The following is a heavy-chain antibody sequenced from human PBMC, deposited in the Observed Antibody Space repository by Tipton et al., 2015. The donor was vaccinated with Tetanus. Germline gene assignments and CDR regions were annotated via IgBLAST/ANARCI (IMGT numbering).Heavy chain of an antibody. J-gene: IGHJ4*02. CDR1: GFTFGRFG. D-gene: IGHD3/OR15-3a*01. Sequence: SLRLSCEASGFTFGRFGMHWVRQAPGKGLERVAVISYDGGNKFYADSVQGRFTISRDNSKNTFYLEMHSLRSEDTAVYFCAKDDAGLAQRGGFYFDSWGQGTLVTVSS. CDR3: AKDDAGLAQRGGFYFDS. V-gene: IGHV3-30*18. CDR2: ISYDGGNK.